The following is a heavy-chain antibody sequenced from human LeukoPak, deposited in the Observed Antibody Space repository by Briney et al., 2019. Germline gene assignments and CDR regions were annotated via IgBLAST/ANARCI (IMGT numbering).Heavy chain of an antibody. J-gene: IGHJ4*02. D-gene: IGHD3-9*01. Sequence: SVKVSCKASGGTFSSYAISWVRQAPGQGLEWMGRIIPIFGTANYAQKFQGRVTITTDESTSTAYMELRSLRSDDTAVYYCASNFDWPHLPGHWGQGTLVTVSS. CDR3: ASNFDWPHLPGH. CDR1: GGTFSSYA. V-gene: IGHV1-69*05. CDR2: IIPIFGTA.